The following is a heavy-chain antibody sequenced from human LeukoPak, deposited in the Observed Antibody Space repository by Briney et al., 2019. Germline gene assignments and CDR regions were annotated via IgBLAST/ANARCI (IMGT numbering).Heavy chain of an antibody. Sequence: SVKVSCKASGGTFSSYAISWVRQAPGQGLERMGGIIPIFGTANYAQKFQGRVTITADESTSTAYMELSSLRSEDTAVYYCASEPRGNYYYGMDVWGQGTTVTVSS. CDR3: ASEPRGNYYYGMDV. J-gene: IGHJ6*02. CDR1: GGTFSSYA. V-gene: IGHV1-69*13. CDR2: IIPIFGTA.